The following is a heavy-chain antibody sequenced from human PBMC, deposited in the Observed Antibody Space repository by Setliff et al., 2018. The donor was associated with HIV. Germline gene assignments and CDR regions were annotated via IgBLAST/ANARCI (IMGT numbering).Heavy chain of an antibody. CDR1: GGSFRSYY. J-gene: IGHJ4*02. V-gene: IGHV4-4*08. D-gene: IGHD3-3*01. Sequence: SETLSLTCTVSGGSFRSYYWSWIRQSPGKGLEWLGYLFTGGTTKYNPSLESRVTISVDTSRNQFSLKLASVTAADTAVYYCARGVTLYGVVEYLDYWAQGTLVTVSS. CDR2: LFTGGTT. CDR3: ARGVTLYGVVEYLDY.